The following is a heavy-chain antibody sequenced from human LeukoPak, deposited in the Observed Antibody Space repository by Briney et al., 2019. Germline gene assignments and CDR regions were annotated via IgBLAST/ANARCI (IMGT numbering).Heavy chain of an antibody. CDR2: ISGSGGTT. CDR1: GFIFRSYA. Sequence: GGSLRLSCAASGFIFRSYAMIWVRQAPGKGLEWVSDISGSGGTTHYADSVKGRFAISRDNSKNTLYLQMNSLRAEDSAVYYCAKDLSFSGSHFDCWGQGTLVTVSS. J-gene: IGHJ4*02. CDR3: AKDLSFSGSHFDC. D-gene: IGHD1-26*01. V-gene: IGHV3-23*01.